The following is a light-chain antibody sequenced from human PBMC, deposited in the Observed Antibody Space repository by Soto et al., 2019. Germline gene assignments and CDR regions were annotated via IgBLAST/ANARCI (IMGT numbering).Light chain of an antibody. CDR2: DAS. CDR1: QSVSSH. Sequence: EIVFTQAPATLSFSRGERATVSCRASQSVSSHLAWYQQKRGQAPRLLIYDASSRASGIPARFSGSGSGTDFTLTISSLEPEDFAVYYCQQGGNWPLTLGQGTRLEIK. V-gene: IGKV3-11*01. CDR3: QQGGNWPLT. J-gene: IGKJ5*01.